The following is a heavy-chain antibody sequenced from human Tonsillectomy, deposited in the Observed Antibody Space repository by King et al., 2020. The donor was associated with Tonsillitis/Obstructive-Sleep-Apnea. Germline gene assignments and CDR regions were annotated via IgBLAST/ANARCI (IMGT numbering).Heavy chain of an antibody. CDR2: IYYSGST. CDR3: ARHRGFLEWLPDDAFDI. CDR1: GGSISSYY. Sequence: QLQESGPGLVKPSETLSLTCTVSGGSISSYYWSWIRQPPGKGLEWIGYIYYSGSTNYNPSLKSRVTISVDTSKNQFSLKLSSMTAADTAVYYCARHRGFLEWLPDDAFDIWGQGTMVTVSS. D-gene: IGHD3-3*01. V-gene: IGHV4-59*08. J-gene: IGHJ3*02.